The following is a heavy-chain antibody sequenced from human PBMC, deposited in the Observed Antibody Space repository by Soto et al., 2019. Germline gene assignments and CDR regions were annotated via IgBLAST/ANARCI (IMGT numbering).Heavy chain of an antibody. Sequence: EVQLVESGGGLVQPGGSLRLSCAASGFRFSSYNMNWVRQAPGKGLEWVSYISGSGSTIYYADSVRGRFTISRDNAKDXLYLQMSSLRVEDTAVYYCARDXXTTXXXGWGMGVWGQGTTVTVSS. CDR3: ARDXXTTXXXGWGMGV. J-gene: IGHJ6*02. CDR1: GFRFSSYN. CDR2: ISGSGSTI. D-gene: IGHD4-17*01. V-gene: IGHV3-48*01.